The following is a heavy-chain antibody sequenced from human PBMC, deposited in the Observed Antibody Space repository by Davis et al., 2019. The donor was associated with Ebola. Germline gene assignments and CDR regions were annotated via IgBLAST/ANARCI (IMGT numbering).Heavy chain of an antibody. Sequence: MPSETLSLTCAVYGGSFSGYYWSWIRQPPGKGLEWIGEINYSGSTNYNPSLKSRVTISVDTSKNQFSLKLSSLIAADTAVYYCVGGRWLIWGQGTMVTVSS. CDR3: VGGRWLI. J-gene: IGHJ3*02. V-gene: IGHV4-34*01. D-gene: IGHD5-24*01. CDR1: GGSFSGYY. CDR2: INYSGST.